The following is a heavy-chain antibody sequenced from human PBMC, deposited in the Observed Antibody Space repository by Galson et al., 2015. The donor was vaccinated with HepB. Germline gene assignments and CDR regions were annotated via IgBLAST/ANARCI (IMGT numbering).Heavy chain of an antibody. Sequence: SLRLSCAASGFTFSRYAMHWVRQAPGKGLEWVAVISYDGSNKYYADSVKGRFTISRDNSKNTLYLQMNSLRAEDTAVYYCARDGSSGYYQYYFDYWGQGTLVTVSS. CDR1: GFTFSRYA. CDR3: ARDGSSGYYQYYFDY. D-gene: IGHD3-22*01. J-gene: IGHJ4*02. CDR2: ISYDGSNK. V-gene: IGHV3-30-3*01.